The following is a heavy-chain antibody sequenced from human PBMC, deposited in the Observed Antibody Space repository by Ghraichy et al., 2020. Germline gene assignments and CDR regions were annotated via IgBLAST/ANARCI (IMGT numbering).Heavy chain of an antibody. D-gene: IGHD5-18*01. Sequence: SETLSLTCTVSGGSMRSQFGTWVRQPPGKGLEWIGYISHTGNTNYNPSLGGRATISLDTSKNRFSLSLTSVNAEDSATYYCARRGRGYSLYYYGLDVWGPGTTVTVSS. J-gene: IGHJ6*02. CDR3: ARRGRGYSLYYYGLDV. CDR1: GGSMRSQF. CDR2: ISHTGNT. V-gene: IGHV4-4*09.